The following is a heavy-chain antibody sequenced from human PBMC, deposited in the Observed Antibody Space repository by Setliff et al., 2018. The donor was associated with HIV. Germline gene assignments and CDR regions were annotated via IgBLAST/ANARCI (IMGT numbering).Heavy chain of an antibody. D-gene: IGHD3-16*02. J-gene: IGHJ6*03. CDR1: GYSFTNYW. CDR3: ARHRIVKAYYYYMDV. Sequence: GESPKISCKGSGYSFTNYWISWVRQMPGKGLEWMGRIDPTDSYINYSPSFQGHVTISADKSISSAYLQWSSLKASDTAMYYCARHRIVKAYYYYMDVWGKGTTVTVSS. V-gene: IGHV5-10-1*01. CDR2: IDPTDSYI.